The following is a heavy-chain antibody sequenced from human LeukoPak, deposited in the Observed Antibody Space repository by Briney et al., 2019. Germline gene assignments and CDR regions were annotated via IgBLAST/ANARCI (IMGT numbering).Heavy chain of an antibody. CDR2: ISHDGSTK. CDR3: ARDYRYGMDV. V-gene: IGHV3-30-3*01. D-gene: IGHD3-16*02. Sequence: PGGSLRLSCAASGFTFSNYVMHWVRQAPGKGLECVAVISHDGSTKDYADPVKGRFTISRDNSQNTLYLQMNSLRGEDTAVYYCARDYRYGMDVWGLGTTVTVSS. J-gene: IGHJ6*02. CDR1: GFTFSNYV.